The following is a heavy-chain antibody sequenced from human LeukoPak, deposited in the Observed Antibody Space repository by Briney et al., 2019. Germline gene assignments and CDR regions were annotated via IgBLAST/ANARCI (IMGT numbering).Heavy chain of an antibody. CDR1: GFTFSSYS. CDR3: ARGRPKDYYYMDV. Sequence: GGSLRLSCAASGFTFSSYSMNWVRQAPGKGLEWVSSISSSSSYIYYADSVKGRFTISRDNSKNTLYLQMNSLRAEDTAVYYCARGRPKDYYYMDVWGKGTTVTVSS. CDR2: ISSSSSYI. J-gene: IGHJ6*03. V-gene: IGHV3-21*04.